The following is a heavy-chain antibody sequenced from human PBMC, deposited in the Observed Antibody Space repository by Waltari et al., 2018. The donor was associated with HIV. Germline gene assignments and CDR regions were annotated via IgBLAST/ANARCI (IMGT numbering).Heavy chain of an antibody. J-gene: IGHJ6*02. V-gene: IGHV1-18*01. CDR3: ARGVSIVRGVMIRGHMDV. CDR2: ISGYNGNT. CDR1: GYNFSALT. D-gene: IGHD3-10*01. Sequence: AQLVQSGADMRKPGASVKDSCRASGYNFSALTVSWVRTAPGQGLEWIGWISGYNGNTNYAQKFQGRVNMTTDTSTSTAHMELRSLRSDDTAVYYCARGVSIVRGVMIRGHMDVWGQGTTVTVSS.